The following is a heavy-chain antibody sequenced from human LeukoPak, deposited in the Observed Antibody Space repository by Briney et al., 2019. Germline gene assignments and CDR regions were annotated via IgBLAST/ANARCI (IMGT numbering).Heavy chain of an antibody. CDR3: VRDIWGLPPDY. J-gene: IGHJ4*02. Sequence: TSETLSLTCTVSGYSIRSDYSWGWVRQPPGKGLEWIGIIYHSGNTYYNPSLKSRVTMSVDTSKNQFSLKMSSVTAADTAVYYCVRDIWGLPPDYWGQGTLVTVSS. V-gene: IGHV4-38-2*02. D-gene: IGHD7-27*01. CDR1: GYSIRSDYS. CDR2: IYHSGNT.